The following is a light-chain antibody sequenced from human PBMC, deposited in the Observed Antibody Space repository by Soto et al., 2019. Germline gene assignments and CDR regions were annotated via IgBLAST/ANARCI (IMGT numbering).Light chain of an antibody. V-gene: IGKV1-39*01. CDR3: QQSYSAPCT. Sequence: DIQMTQSPSSLSACVGDRVTITCRASQNIINYLNWYQQKPGKAPKLLIYGASSLHSGVPSKFSGSGSGSDFTLIISSVQPEDFATYYCQQSYSAPCTFGQGTNVEV. CDR1: QNIINY. CDR2: GAS. J-gene: IGKJ1*01.